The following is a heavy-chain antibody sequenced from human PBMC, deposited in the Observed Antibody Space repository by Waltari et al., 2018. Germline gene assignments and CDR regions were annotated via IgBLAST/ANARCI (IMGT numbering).Heavy chain of an antibody. V-gene: IGHV3-23*01. CDR3: AIVSSWYGEGY. J-gene: IGHJ4*02. CDR2: ISGSGGST. Sequence: EVQLLESVGGLVQPGGSLRLSCAASGFTFSSYVMSWVRQAPGKGLEWVSAISGSGGSTYYADSVKGRFTISRDNSKNTLYLQMNSLRAEDTAVYYCAIVSSWYGEGYWGQGTLVTVSS. CDR1: GFTFSSYV. D-gene: IGHD6-13*01.